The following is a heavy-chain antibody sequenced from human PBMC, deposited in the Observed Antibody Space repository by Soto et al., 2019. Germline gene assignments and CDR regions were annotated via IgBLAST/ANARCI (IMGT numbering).Heavy chain of an antibody. CDR1: GFTFSSYG. Sequence: GGSLRLSCAASGFTFSSYGMHWVRQAPGKGLEWVAVISYDGSNKYYADSVKGRFTISRDNSKNTLYLQMNSLRAEDTAVYYCACNGFGELLAPLDYWGQGTLVTVSS. J-gene: IGHJ4*02. CDR3: ACNGFGELLAPLDY. CDR2: ISYDGSNK. D-gene: IGHD3-10*01. V-gene: IGHV3-30*03.